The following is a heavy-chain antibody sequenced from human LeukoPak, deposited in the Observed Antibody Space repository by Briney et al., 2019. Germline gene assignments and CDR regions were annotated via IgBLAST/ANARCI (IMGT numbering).Heavy chain of an antibody. Sequence: QSGGSLRLSCAASGFTFSSYAMHWVRQAPGKGLEWVAVISYDGSNKYYADSVKGRFTISRDNSKNTLYLQMNSLRAEDTAVYYCARSYSSGWLQRGAPEYFQHWGQGTLVTVSS. CDR3: ARSYSSGWLQRGAPEYFQH. D-gene: IGHD6-19*01. CDR1: GFTFSSYA. CDR2: ISYDGSNK. V-gene: IGHV3-30*04. J-gene: IGHJ1*01.